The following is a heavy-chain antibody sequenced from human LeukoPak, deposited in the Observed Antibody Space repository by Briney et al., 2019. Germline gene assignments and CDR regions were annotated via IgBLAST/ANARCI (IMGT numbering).Heavy chain of an antibody. D-gene: IGHD4-23*01. J-gene: IGHJ4*02. CDR1: GFTFSSYA. V-gene: IGHV3-30-3*01. CDR2: ISYDGSSK. Sequence: PGGSLRLSCAASGFTFSSYAMHWVRQAPGKGLEWVAVISYDGSSKYYADSVKGRFTISRDNSKNTLYLQMNSLRAEDTAVYYCARGGGNSAFDYWGQGTLVTVSS. CDR3: ARGGGNSAFDY.